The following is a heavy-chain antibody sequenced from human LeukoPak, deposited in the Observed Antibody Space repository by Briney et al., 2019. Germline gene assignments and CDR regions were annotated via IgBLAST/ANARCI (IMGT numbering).Heavy chain of an antibody. CDR1: GFSFSNYE. J-gene: IGHJ4*02. Sequence: GGSLRLSCAASGFSFSNYEMNWVRQAPGKGLEWVSYISYSSTTIYYADSVKGRFTISRDNAGNSLYLQMNSLRADDTAVYYCARGDYYASETYYNVLDYWGQGTLVTVSS. CDR2: ISYSSTTI. CDR3: ARGDYYASETYYNVLDY. V-gene: IGHV3-48*03. D-gene: IGHD3-10*01.